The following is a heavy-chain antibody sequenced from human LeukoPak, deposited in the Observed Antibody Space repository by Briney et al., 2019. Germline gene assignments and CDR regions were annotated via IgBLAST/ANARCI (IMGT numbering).Heavy chain of an antibody. CDR1: GFTFDDYA. J-gene: IGHJ6*02. CDR2: ISWNSGSI. V-gene: IGHV3-9*01. CDR3: AKAPHYDFWSGYYTHNYYGMDV. Sequence: GRSLRLSCAASGFTFDDYAMHWVRQAPGKGLEWVSGISWNSGSIGYADSVKGRFTISRDNAKNSLYLQMSSLRAEDTALYYCAKAPHYDFWSGYYTHNYYGMDVWGQGTTVTVSS. D-gene: IGHD3-3*01.